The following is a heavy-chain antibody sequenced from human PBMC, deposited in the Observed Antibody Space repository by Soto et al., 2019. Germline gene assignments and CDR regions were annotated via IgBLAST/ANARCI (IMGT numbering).Heavy chain of an antibody. CDR2: ISSDGTDT. CDR3: TSAGCGTFCYSPDY. V-gene: IGHV3-30-3*01. CDR1: GFTFNNYA. Sequence: QVQLVESGGGVVQPGRSLRLSCAASGFTFNNYAMHWVRQAPGKGLEWVAIISSDGTDTNYADSVKGRFTISRDNSKNTLYLQMSSLRDEDTAVYHSTSAGCGTFCYSPDYWGQGALVTVSS. J-gene: IGHJ4*02. D-gene: IGHD2-15*01.